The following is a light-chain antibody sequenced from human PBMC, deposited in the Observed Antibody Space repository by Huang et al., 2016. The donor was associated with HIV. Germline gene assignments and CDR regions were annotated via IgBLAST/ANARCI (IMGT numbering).Light chain of an antibody. Sequence: DIVMTQSPDSLAVSLGERATINCKSSQSFLYKSNNKNYLALYQQKPGQPPKLLIYWASTREAGVPDRFTGSGSGTDFSLTISSLQAEDVAVYYCQQYDTSPWTFGQGTKVEIK. CDR1: QSFLYKSNNKNY. J-gene: IGKJ1*01. CDR2: WAS. V-gene: IGKV4-1*01. CDR3: QQYDTSPWT.